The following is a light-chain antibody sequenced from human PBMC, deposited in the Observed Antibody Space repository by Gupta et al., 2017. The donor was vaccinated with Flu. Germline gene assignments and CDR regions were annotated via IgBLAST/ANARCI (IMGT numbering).Light chain of an antibody. Sequence: FVLTQPHSVSESPGKTVAISCTRSSGSIARNYVQWYHQRPGSSPTTVICKDDQRPSGVPDRFSGSIDSSSNSASLTISGLKTEDEGVYYCQSFDSSNFVFGTGTEVSAL. CDR1: SGSIARNY. J-gene: IGLJ1*01. CDR2: KDD. V-gene: IGLV6-57*01. CDR3: QSFDSSNFV.